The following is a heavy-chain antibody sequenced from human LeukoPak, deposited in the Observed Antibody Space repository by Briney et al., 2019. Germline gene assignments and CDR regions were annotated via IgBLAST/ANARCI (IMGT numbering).Heavy chain of an antibody. CDR3: ARGEKIAARGPKDY. CDR1: GYTFTGYC. Sequence: ASVKVSCKASGYTFTGYCMHWVRQAPGQGLEWMGWINPNSGGTNYAQKFQGRVTMTRDTSISTAYMELSRLRSDDTAVYYCARGEKIAARGPKDYWGRGTLVTVSS. V-gene: IGHV1-2*02. CDR2: INPNSGGT. J-gene: IGHJ4*02. D-gene: IGHD6-6*01.